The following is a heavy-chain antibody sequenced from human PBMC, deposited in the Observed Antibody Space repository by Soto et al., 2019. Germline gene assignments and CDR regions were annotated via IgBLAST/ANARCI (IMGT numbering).Heavy chain of an antibody. V-gene: IGHV5-10-1*01. D-gene: IGHD5-12*01. J-gene: IGHJ6*02. Sequence: ESLKISCKGSGYSFTSYWISWVRQMPGKGLEWMGRIDPSDSYTNYSPSFQGHVTISADKSISTAYLQWSSLKASDTAMYYCARHASRGYSGYDHKGGYYYYYGMDVWGQGTTVTVSS. CDR2: IDPSDSYT. CDR3: ARHASRGYSGYDHKGGYYYYYGMDV. CDR1: GYSFTSYW.